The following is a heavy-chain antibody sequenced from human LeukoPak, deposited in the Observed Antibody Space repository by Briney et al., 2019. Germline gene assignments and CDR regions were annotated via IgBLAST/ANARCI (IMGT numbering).Heavy chain of an antibody. CDR1: GFTFSNSA. Sequence: GGSLRLSCAASGFTFSNSAMSWVRQAPGKGLEWVSAISGSDGSTYYADSVKGRFTISRDNSKNTLYLQMNSLRAEDTAVYYCAKLDALAQDYWGQGTLVTVSS. J-gene: IGHJ4*02. V-gene: IGHV3-23*01. CDR3: AKLDALAQDY. CDR2: ISGSDGST. D-gene: IGHD3-9*01.